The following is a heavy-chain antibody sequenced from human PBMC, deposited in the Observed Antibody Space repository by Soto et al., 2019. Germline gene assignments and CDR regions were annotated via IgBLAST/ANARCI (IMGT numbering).Heavy chain of an antibody. J-gene: IGHJ6*02. D-gene: IGHD3-10*01. CDR1: GGSINSGDYY. CDR2: LFHSWST. V-gene: IGHV4-30-4*01. CDR3: ARDRYYRSGTYYNFYSGMDV. Sequence: NPSETLSLTCTVSGGSINSGDYYLTWVRQTPGKGLEWVGNLFHSWSTYYTPSLQSRVTISLDTSKNHFSLKLSSVTPADTAVYYCARDRYYRSGTYYNFYSGMDVWAQGTTVTVSS.